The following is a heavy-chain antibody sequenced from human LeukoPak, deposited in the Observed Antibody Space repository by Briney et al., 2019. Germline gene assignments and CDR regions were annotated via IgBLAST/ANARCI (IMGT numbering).Heavy chain of an antibody. D-gene: IGHD6-13*01. V-gene: IGHV4-34*01. CDR3: ARAAGRSYYYYMDV. Sequence: SETLSLTCAVYGGSFSGYYWSWIRQPPGKGLEWIGEINHSGSTNYNPSLKSRVTISVDTSKNQFSLKLSPVTAADTAVYYCARAAGRSYYYYMDVWGKGTTVTVSS. J-gene: IGHJ6*03. CDR2: INHSGST. CDR1: GGSFSGYY.